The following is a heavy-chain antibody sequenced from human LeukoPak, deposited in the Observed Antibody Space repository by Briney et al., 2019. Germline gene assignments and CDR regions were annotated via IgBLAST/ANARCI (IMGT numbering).Heavy chain of an antibody. Sequence: GGSLRLSCSASGFTFSSNSMNWVRQAPGKGLEWVSCISSSSSYIYYADSVKGRFTISRDNAKNSLYLQMNSLRAEDTAVYYCAKVVGYDILTADFDYWGQGTLVTVSS. CDR3: AKVVGYDILTADFDY. J-gene: IGHJ4*02. V-gene: IGHV3-21*01. D-gene: IGHD3-9*01. CDR1: GFTFSSNS. CDR2: ISSSSSYI.